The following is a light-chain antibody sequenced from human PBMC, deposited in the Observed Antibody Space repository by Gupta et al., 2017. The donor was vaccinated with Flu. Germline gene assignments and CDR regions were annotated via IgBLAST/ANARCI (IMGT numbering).Light chain of an antibody. CDR3: QQYGSSPPIT. V-gene: IGKV3-20*01. J-gene: IGKJ5*01. Sequence: EIVLTPSPGTLSLSPGERATLSCRASQRVSSSYLAWYQQKPGQAPRLLIYGSSSRATGIPDRCSGSGSGTDFTLTISRLEPEDFAVYYCQQYGSSPPITFGQGTRLEIK. CDR2: GSS. CDR1: QRVSSSY.